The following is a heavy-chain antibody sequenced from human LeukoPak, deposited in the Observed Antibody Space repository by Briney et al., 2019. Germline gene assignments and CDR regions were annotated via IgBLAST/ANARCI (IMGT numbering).Heavy chain of an antibody. D-gene: IGHD3-3*01. V-gene: IGHV1-8*01. CDR3: ARGGVTIFGVVINPLDFDY. J-gene: IGHJ4*02. Sequence: GASVKVTCKASASTFTIYDINWVRQAPGQGLEWMGLMNPNRGNTGYAKKFQGRVTMTRNTSINTAYMELSSLRSEDTAVYYCARGGVTIFGVVINPLDFDYWGQGTLVTVSS. CDR2: MNPNRGNT. CDR1: ASTFTIYD.